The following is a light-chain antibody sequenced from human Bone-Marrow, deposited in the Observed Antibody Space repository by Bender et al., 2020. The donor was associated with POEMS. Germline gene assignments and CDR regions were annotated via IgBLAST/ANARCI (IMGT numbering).Light chain of an antibody. CDR2: GYN. J-gene: IGLJ3*02. CDR3: QSYDNSLGGWV. Sequence: QSVLTQTPSVSGAPGQRVTISCTGSSSNTGSGYDINWYQHLPGTAPKLLIYGYNNRPSGVPDRFSGSKSGTSASQAITGLQAEDEGDYYGQSYDNSLGGWVFGGGTKLTVL. CDR1: SSNTGSGYD. V-gene: IGLV1-40*01.